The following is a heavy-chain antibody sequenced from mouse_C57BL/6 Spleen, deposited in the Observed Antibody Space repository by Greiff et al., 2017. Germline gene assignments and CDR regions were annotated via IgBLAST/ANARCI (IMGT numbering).Heavy chain of an antibody. CDR3: ARSGTMDY. D-gene: IGHD3-1*01. Sequence: EVKLVESGGGLVQPGGSLSLSCAASGFTFTDYYMSWVRQPPGKALEWLGFIRNKANGYTTEYSASVKGRFTISRDNSQSILYLQMHALRAEDSATYYCARSGTMDYWGQGTSVTVSS. J-gene: IGHJ4*01. CDR1: GFTFTDYY. CDR2: IRNKANGYTT. V-gene: IGHV7-3*01.